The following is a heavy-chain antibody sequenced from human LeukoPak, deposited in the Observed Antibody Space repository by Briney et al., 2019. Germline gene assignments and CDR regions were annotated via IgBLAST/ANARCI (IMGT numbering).Heavy chain of an antibody. CDR2: IIPIFGTA. J-gene: IGHJ6*03. CDR1: GGTFSSYA. D-gene: IGHD5-18*01. Sequence: GASVKVSCKASGGTFSSYAISWVRQAPGQGLEWMGGIIPIFGTANYAQKFQGRVTITADKSTSTAYMELSSLRSEDTAVYYCARGGQLWLTSYYYYYMDVWGKGTTVTVSS. CDR3: ARGGQLWLTSYYYYYMDV. V-gene: IGHV1-69*06.